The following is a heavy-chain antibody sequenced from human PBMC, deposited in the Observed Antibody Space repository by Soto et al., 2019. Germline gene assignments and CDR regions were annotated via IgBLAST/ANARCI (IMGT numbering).Heavy chain of an antibody. CDR1: GGSLSSGGFY. J-gene: IGHJ5*02. CDR2: IFHSGSS. Sequence: QVHLQESGPGLVQPSQTLSLTCTVSGGSLSSGGFYWSWIRQRPGRGPEWIAFIFHSGSSNYNPSLKSRVTISVDTSKNQFSLKLTSVTAADTAVYYCARGGASSQWFDPWGQGTLVTVSS. V-gene: IGHV4-31*03. CDR3: ARGGASSQWFDP. D-gene: IGHD3-10*01.